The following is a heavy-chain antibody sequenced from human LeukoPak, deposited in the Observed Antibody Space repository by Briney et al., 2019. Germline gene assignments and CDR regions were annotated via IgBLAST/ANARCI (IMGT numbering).Heavy chain of an antibody. Sequence: SVKVSCKASGGPFRAYAITWLRQAPGQGLEWIGGVIPFFGSPNYAQRFQGRVTITTDESTRTDYMEMTSLRSDDTAVYYCARSSTLAATGDYWGQGTLVSISS. V-gene: IGHV1-69*05. J-gene: IGHJ4*02. CDR3: ARSSTLAATGDY. CDR1: GGPFRAYA. CDR2: VIPFFGSP. D-gene: IGHD2/OR15-2a*01.